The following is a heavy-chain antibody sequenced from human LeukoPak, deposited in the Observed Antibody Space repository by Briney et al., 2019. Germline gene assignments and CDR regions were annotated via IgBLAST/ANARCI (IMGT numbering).Heavy chain of an antibody. J-gene: IGHJ4*02. Sequence: PSETLSLTCAVYGGSFSGYYWSWIRQPPGKWLEWIGEINHSGSTNYNPSLKSRVTISVDTSKNQFSLKLSSVTASDTAVYYCAVVDTAMAKGFDYWGQGTLVTVSS. V-gene: IGHV4-34*01. CDR3: AVVDTAMAKGFDY. CDR2: INHSGST. CDR1: GGSFSGYY. D-gene: IGHD5-18*01.